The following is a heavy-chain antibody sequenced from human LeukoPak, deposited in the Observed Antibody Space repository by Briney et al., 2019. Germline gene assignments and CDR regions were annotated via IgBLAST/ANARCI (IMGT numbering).Heavy chain of an antibody. CDR2: TYYRSKWYN. J-gene: IGHJ4*02. CDR3: ARTVAGSKGFDY. Sequence: SQTLSLTCALSGDSLSSNSAAWNWLRQSPSRGLEWLGRTYYRSKWYNDYAVSVKSRITINPDTSKNQFSLQLNSVTPEDTAVYYCARTVAGSKGFDYGGQGTLSPSPQ. CDR1: GDSLSSNSAA. D-gene: IGHD6-19*01. V-gene: IGHV6-1*01.